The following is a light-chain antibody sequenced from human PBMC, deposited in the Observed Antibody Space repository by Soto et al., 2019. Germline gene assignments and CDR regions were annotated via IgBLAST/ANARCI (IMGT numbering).Light chain of an antibody. Sequence: EIVLTQSPGTLSLSPGERATLSCRASQSVSSCLAWYQQKPGQAPRLLIYDASNRATGIPARFSGSGSGTDFTLTISRLEPEDFAVYYCQQYGSSGTFGQGTKVDIK. V-gene: IGKV3-20*01. CDR1: QSVSSC. CDR2: DAS. CDR3: QQYGSSGT. J-gene: IGKJ1*01.